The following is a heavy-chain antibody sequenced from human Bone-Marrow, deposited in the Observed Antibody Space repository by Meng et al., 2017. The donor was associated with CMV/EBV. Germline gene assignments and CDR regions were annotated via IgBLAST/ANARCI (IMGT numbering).Heavy chain of an antibody. Sequence: SETLSLTCAVYGGSFSGYYWSWIRQPPGKGLEWIGEINHSGSTNYNPSLKSRVTISVDTSKNQFSLKLSSVTAADTAVYYCARGVIINDYWGQGTRVTVSS. V-gene: IGHV4-34*01. D-gene: IGHD3-22*01. CDR3: ARGVIINDY. J-gene: IGHJ4*02. CDR2: INHSGST. CDR1: GGSFSGYY.